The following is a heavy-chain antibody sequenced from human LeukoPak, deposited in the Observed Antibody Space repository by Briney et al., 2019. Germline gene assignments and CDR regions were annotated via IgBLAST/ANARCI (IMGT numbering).Heavy chain of an antibody. Sequence: SVKVSCKASGGTFSSYAISWVRQAPGQGLEWMGGIIPIFGTANYAQKFQGRVTITADESTSTAYMEPSSLRSEDTAVYYCARGITIPRGWFDPWGQGTLVTVSS. J-gene: IGHJ5*02. D-gene: IGHD3-3*01. CDR3: ARGITIPRGWFDP. CDR1: GGTFSSYA. CDR2: IIPIFGTA. V-gene: IGHV1-69*13.